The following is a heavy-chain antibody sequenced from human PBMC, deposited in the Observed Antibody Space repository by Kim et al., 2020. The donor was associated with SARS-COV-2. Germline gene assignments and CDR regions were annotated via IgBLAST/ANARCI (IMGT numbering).Heavy chain of an antibody. J-gene: IGHJ4*02. CDR1: GGSISSSSYY. CDR3: ARHGPRIAVAVY. CDR2: IFYSGST. Sequence: SETLSLTCTVSGGSISSSSYYWGWIRQPPGKGLEWIGSIFYSGSTYYNPSLKSRFTITVDTSKNQFSLKLSSVTAADTAVYYCARHGPRIAVAVYWGQGTLVTVSS. D-gene: IGHD6-19*01. V-gene: IGHV4-39*01.